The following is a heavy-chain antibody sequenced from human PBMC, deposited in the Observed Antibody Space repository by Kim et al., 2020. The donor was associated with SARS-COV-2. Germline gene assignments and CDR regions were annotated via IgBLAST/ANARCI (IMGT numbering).Heavy chain of an antibody. Sequence: SETLSLTCTVSGGSISSSSYYWGWIRQPPGKGLEWIGSIYYSGSTYYNPSLKSRVTISVDTSKNQFSLKLSSVTAADTAVYYCARQAPPRTGTLEVWGQGTLVTVSS. CDR2: IYYSGST. CDR1: GGSISSSSYY. CDR3: ARQAPPRTGTLEV. J-gene: IGHJ4*02. V-gene: IGHV4-39*01. D-gene: IGHD1-1*01.